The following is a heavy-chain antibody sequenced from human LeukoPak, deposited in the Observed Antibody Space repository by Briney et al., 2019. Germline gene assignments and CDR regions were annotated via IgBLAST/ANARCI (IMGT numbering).Heavy chain of an antibody. CDR2: TDQRSKWYN. V-gene: IGHV6-1*01. J-gene: IGHJ5*02. CDR1: GDSVSSNTAG. Sequence: SQTLSLTCAIAGDSVSSNTAGLNWLRQSPSSLLQSPGRTDQRSKWYNEYAVSVKRRITFKPDTSQHQISLQLNSVTPEDTAVYYCASGKVGIDAWGQGTLVTVSS. D-gene: IGHD2-21*01. CDR3: ASGKVGIDA.